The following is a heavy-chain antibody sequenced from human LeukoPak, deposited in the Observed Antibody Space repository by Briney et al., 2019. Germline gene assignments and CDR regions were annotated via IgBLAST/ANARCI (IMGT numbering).Heavy chain of an antibody. CDR3: AKDWRDCSGGSCYSGFDY. J-gene: IGHJ4*02. D-gene: IGHD2-15*01. CDR2: ISGSGGST. CDR1: GFTFSDYY. Sequence: GGSLRLSCAASGFTFSDYYMSWIRQAPGKGLEWVSTISGSGGSTYYADSVKGRFTISRDNSKNTLYLQMNSLKAEDTAVYYCAKDWRDCSGGSCYSGFDYWGQGPLVPVSS. V-gene: IGHV3-23*01.